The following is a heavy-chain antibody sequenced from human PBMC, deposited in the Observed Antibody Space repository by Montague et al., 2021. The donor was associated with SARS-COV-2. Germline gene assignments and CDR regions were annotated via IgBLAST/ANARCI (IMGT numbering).Heavy chain of an antibody. J-gene: IGHJ3*01. CDR1: GDSVSSNIAA. CDR2: TKYTSTRYE. CDR3: ARDLYWAFDA. V-gene: IGHV6-1*01. Sequence: YAISGDSVSSNIAAWNWIRQSPSRGLEWLGRTKYTSTRYETYAXPVQSQITITADTSKNQFSLHLNSVTPEDTAVYYCARDLYWAFDAWGLGTTVTVSA. D-gene: IGHD2-8*02.